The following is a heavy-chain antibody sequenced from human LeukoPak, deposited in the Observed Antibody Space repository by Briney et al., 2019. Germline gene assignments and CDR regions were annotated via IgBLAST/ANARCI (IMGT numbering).Heavy chain of an antibody. CDR1: GFTVSSNS. Sequence: GGSLRLSCTVSGFTVSSNSMSWVRQAPGKGLEWVSFIYSDNTHYSDSVKGRFTISRDNSKNTLYLQMNSLRAEDTAVYYCARGGTAAADYWGQGTLVTVSS. CDR2: IYSDNT. D-gene: IGHD6-13*01. J-gene: IGHJ4*02. V-gene: IGHV3-53*01. CDR3: ARGGTAAADY.